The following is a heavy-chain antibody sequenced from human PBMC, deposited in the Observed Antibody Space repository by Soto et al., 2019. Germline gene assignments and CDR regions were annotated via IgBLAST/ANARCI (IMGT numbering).Heavy chain of an antibody. V-gene: IGHV1-2*02. D-gene: IGHD2-15*01. CDR2: INPNSGGT. Sequence: ASVKVSCKASGYTFTGYYMHWVRQAPGQGLEWMGWINPNSGGTNYAQKFQGRVTMTRDTPISTAYMELSRLRSDDTAVYYCARPLGYCSGGSCYAEYFQHWGQGTLVTVSS. J-gene: IGHJ1*01. CDR1: GYTFTGYY. CDR3: ARPLGYCSGGSCYAEYFQH.